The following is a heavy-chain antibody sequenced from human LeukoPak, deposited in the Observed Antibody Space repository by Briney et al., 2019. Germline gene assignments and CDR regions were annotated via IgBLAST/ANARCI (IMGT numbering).Heavy chain of an antibody. CDR3: ASRYCSSTGCYLGY. Sequence: GASVKVSCKTSGYTFTGYYMHWVRQAPGQGLEWMGWINPNSGGTNYAQKFQGRVTMTRDTSNSTAYMELSRLGSDDTAVYYCASRYCSSTGCYLGYWGQGTLVTVSS. V-gene: IGHV1-2*02. CDR2: INPNSGGT. CDR1: GYTFTGYY. J-gene: IGHJ4*03. D-gene: IGHD2-2*01.